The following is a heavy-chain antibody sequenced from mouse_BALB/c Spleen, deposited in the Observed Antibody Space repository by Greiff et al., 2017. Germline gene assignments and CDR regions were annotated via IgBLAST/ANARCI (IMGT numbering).Heavy chain of an antibody. CDR3: ARQGLTGRDYYAMDY. Sequence: EVQRVESGPELVKPGASVKMSCKASGYTFTSYVMHWVKQKPGQGLEWIGYINPYNDGTKYNEKFKGKATLTSDKSSSTAYMELSSLTSEDSAVYYCARQGLTGRDYYAMDYWGQGTSVTVSS. D-gene: IGHD4-1*01. J-gene: IGHJ4*01. V-gene: IGHV1-14*01. CDR1: GYTFTSYV. CDR2: INPYNDGT.